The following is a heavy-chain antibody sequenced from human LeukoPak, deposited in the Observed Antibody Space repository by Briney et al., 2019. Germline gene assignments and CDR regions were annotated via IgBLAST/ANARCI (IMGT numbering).Heavy chain of an antibody. D-gene: IGHD3-10*01. Sequence: PGGSLRLSCAASGFTFSSYWMNWVRQAPGKGLEWVANIKQDGTEKCYIDSVKGRFTISRDNAKNSLYLQMNSLRAEDTAVYYCAKDKERGIISHYYMDVWGKGTTVTVSS. CDR1: GFTFSSYW. V-gene: IGHV3-7*01. CDR3: AKDKERGIISHYYMDV. J-gene: IGHJ6*03. CDR2: IKQDGTEK.